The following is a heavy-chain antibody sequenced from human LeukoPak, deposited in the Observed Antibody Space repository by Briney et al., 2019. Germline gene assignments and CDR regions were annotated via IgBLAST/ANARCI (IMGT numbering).Heavy chain of an antibody. CDR2: IYYTGST. V-gene: IGHV4-59*01. Sequence: SETLSLTCTLSGGSISTYYWSWVRQPPGKGLEWIGYIYYTGSTDYNPSLKSRVTISVDMSKNQFSLKLSSLTAADTAVYYCARANYYGSGPYYYYMDVWGKGTTVTVSS. D-gene: IGHD3-10*01. CDR1: GGSISTYY. CDR3: ARANYYGSGPYYYYMDV. J-gene: IGHJ6*03.